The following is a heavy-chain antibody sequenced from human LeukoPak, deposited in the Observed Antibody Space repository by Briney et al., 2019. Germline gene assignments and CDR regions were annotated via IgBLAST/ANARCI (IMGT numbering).Heavy chain of an antibody. J-gene: IGHJ4*02. CDR3: ARPLVGTGYSSSWYFDS. CDR1: GYSFTTYW. D-gene: IGHD6-13*01. V-gene: IGHV5-51*01. Sequence: GESLKISCKGFGYSFTTYWVAWVRQMPGKGLEWMGIIYPGDSDTRYSPSFQGQVTISAHKSTSTAYLQWTRLKASDTAMYYCARPLVGTGYSSSWYFDSWGQGTLVTVSS. CDR2: IYPGDSDT.